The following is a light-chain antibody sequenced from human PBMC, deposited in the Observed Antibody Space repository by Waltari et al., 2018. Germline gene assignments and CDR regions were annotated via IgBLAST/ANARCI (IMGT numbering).Light chain of an antibody. V-gene: IGLV1-44*01. J-gene: IGLJ3*02. CDR1: SPNLGGNS. Sequence: QSLLTQPPSASGTPGPRVTISCSGSSPNLGGNSVNWYPQAPGTAPKVLIFSDNQRPSGVPDRISGSKSGTSASLAISGLQSEDETDYYCAAWDDSLNGWVFGGGTRLTVL. CDR3: AAWDDSLNGWV. CDR2: SDN.